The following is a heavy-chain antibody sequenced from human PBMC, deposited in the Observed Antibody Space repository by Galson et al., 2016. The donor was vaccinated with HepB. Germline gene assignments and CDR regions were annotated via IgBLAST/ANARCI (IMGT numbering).Heavy chain of an antibody. CDR1: GFTFDDYA. D-gene: IGHD3-9*01. J-gene: IGHJ4*02. Sequence: SLRLSCAASGFTFDDYAMHWVRQAPGKGLEWVSGVSWSSVDIGYADSVKGRFTVSRDNAKNFLYLQMNSLRAKETALYYCAKGSDDILTGIDKWGQGTLGTVSS. V-gene: IGHV3-9*01. CDR3: AKGSDDILTGIDK. CDR2: VSWSSVDI.